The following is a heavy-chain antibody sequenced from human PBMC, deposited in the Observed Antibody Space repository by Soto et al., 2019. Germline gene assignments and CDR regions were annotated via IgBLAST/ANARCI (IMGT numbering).Heavy chain of an antibody. CDR1: GCSINNYY. Sequence: PSETLSLTCTVSGCSINNYYWSWIRQTPGKGLEFIGYIYYAGTTTYNPSLKSRVTISVDTSKNQFSLKLSSVTAADTAVYYCARLGGYYQALDSWGQGTLVTVSS. D-gene: IGHD3-22*01. V-gene: IGHV4-59*08. CDR2: IYYAGTT. CDR3: ARLGGYYQALDS. J-gene: IGHJ4*02.